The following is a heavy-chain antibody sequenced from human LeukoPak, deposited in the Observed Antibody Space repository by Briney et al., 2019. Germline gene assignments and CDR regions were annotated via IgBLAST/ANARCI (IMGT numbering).Heavy chain of an antibody. Sequence: SETLSLTCAVSGGSISSSNWWSWVRQPPGKGLEWIGGIYHSGSTNYNPSLKSRVTISVDKSKNQFSLKLSSVTAADTAVYYCARDGIATVTGIDAFDIWGQGTMVTVSS. D-gene: IGHD4-17*01. V-gene: IGHV4-4*02. CDR1: GGSISSSNW. CDR2: IYHSGST. CDR3: ARDGIATVTGIDAFDI. J-gene: IGHJ3*02.